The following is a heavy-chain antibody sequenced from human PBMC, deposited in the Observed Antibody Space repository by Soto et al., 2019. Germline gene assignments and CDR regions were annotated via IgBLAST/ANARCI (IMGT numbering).Heavy chain of an antibody. V-gene: IGHV1-8*01. J-gene: IGHJ6*02. Sequence: ASVKVSCEASGYTFTSYDITWVRQATGQGLGWMGWMNPNGANIGYAQKFQGRVTMTRNTSISTAYMELSSVRSEDTAVYYCGRLGTLGYCSSTSCQTGYYYYGMDVWGQGTTVTVSS. CDR3: GRLGTLGYCSSTSCQTGYYYYGMDV. CDR1: GYTFTSYD. CDR2: MNPNGANI. D-gene: IGHD2-2*01.